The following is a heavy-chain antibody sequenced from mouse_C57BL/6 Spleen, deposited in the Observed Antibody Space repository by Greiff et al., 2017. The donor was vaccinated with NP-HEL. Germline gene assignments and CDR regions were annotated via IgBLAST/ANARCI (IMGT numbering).Heavy chain of an antibody. CDR1: GYTFTSYW. CDR3: AIDYDYDEAWFAY. J-gene: IGHJ3*01. CDR2: IHPSDSDT. Sequence: VQLQQSGAELVKPGASVKVSCKASGYTFTSYWMHWVKQRPGQGLEWIGRIHPSDSDTNYNQKFKGKATLTVDKSSSTAYMQLSSLTSEDSAVDYCAIDYDYDEAWFAYWGQGTLVTVSA. D-gene: IGHD2-4*01. V-gene: IGHV1-74*01.